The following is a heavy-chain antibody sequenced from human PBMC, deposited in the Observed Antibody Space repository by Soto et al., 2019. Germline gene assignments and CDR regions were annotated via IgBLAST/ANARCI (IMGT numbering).Heavy chain of an antibody. Sequence: QITLKESGPTLVKPTQTLTLTCTFSGFSLSTGGVGVAWIRQPPGKALEWLALIYWDDDKRYSPSLKSRLTITKDTSKNQVVLTMTKMDPVDTSTYYCAHGTEKFDPRGQGTLVTVSS. CDR2: IYWDDDK. V-gene: IGHV2-5*02. CDR1: GFSLSTGGVG. CDR3: AHGTEKFDP. J-gene: IGHJ5*02.